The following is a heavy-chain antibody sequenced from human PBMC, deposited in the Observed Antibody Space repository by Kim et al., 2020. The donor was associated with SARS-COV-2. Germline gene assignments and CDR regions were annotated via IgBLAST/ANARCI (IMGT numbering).Heavy chain of an antibody. Sequence: SETLSLTRTVSGGSISNYYWSWIRQPAGKGLEWIGHIYTTGSTNYNPSLKSRVTMSVDTSKNQLSLNLSSVTAADTAVYYCARRSYYSRVWGAFDIWGQGTMVTVSS. CDR1: GGSISNYY. CDR2: IYTTGST. D-gene: IGHD3-10*01. CDR3: ARRSYYSRVWGAFDI. V-gene: IGHV4-4*07. J-gene: IGHJ3*02.